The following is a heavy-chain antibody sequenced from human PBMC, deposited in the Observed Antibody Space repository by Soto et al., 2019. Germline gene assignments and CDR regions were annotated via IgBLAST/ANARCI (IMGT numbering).Heavy chain of an antibody. Sequence: GASVKVSCKASGYTFTSYGISWVRQAPGQGLEWMGWMGTYNGNTDYGQKFQGRVTMTTETPTSTAYMELSSLRSEDTAVYYCARSYYGSGSSANWFDPWGQGTLVTVSS. V-gene: IGHV1-18*01. CDR2: MGTYNGNT. D-gene: IGHD3-10*01. CDR1: GYTFTSYG. CDR3: ARSYYGSGSSANWFDP. J-gene: IGHJ5*02.